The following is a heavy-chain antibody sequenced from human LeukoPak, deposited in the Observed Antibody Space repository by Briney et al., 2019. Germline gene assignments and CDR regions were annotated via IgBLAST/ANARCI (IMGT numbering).Heavy chain of an antibody. CDR3: AREQWLVGFDY. CDR2: ISAYNGNT. CDR1: GYTFTSYG. V-gene: IGHV1-18*01. D-gene: IGHD6-19*01. J-gene: IGHJ4*02. Sequence: ASVKVSCKASGYTFTSYGISWVRQAPGQGLEWMGWISAYNGNTNYAQKFQGRVTMTRDTSISTAYMELSRLRSDDTAVYYCAREQWLVGFDYWGQGTLVTVSS.